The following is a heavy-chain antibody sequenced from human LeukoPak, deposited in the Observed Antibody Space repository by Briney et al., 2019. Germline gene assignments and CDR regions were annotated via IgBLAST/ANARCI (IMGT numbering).Heavy chain of an antibody. J-gene: IGHJ4*02. CDR2: INPNSGGT. CDR1: GYTFTGYY. Sequence: APVKVSCKASGYTFTGYYMHWVRQAPGQGLEWMGWINPNSGGTNYAQKFQGRVTITRDTSISTAYMELSRLRSDDTAVYYCARDPTYSNYVNFDYWGQGTLVTVSS. D-gene: IGHD4-11*01. CDR3: ARDPTYSNYVNFDY. V-gene: IGHV1-2*02.